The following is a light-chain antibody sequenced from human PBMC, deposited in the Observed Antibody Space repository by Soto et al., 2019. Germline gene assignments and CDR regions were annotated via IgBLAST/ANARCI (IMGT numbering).Light chain of an antibody. CDR3: QQRNNWHPSIT. CDR1: QSVSSY. Sequence: EIVLTQSPATLSLSPGERATLSCRASQSVSSYLALYQQKPGQAPRLLIYDASNRATAIPARFSGSGSGTYFSLAISRREPENFAVYYCQQRNNWHPSITFGQRKRLEIK. V-gene: IGKV3-11*01. J-gene: IGKJ5*01. CDR2: DAS.